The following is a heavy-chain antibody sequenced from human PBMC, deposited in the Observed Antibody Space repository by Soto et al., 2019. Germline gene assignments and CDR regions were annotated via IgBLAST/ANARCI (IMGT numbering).Heavy chain of an antibody. CDR3: RADRTDWVWYGFDY. V-gene: IGHV3-15*07. CDR2: VKSKVDGGSI. J-gene: IGHJ4*02. Sequence: EVQLVESGGGLVEPGGSLRLSCTASGFTFNGAWMNWVRQAPGKGLEWVGRVKSKVDGGSIDYAAPVRGRFTISRDDSRSTLDLQMNRLSAEDAAMYYCRADRTDWVWYGFDYWGQGALVTVSS. D-gene: IGHD3-16*01. CDR1: GFTFNGAW.